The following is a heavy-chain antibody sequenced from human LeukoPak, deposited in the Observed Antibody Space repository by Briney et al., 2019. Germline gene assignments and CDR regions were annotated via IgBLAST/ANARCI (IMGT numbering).Heavy chain of an antibody. Sequence: GASVKVSCKASGYTFSSYGISWVRRAPGQGLEWMGWISAYNGNTYYAQNLQGRVTMTTDTSTSTAYMELRSLRSDDTAVYYCARDLKRGYSSGRYSWGTGSSNDYWGQGTLVTVSS. D-gene: IGHD6-19*01. CDR2: ISAYNGNT. J-gene: IGHJ4*02. CDR3: ARDLKRGYSSGRYSWGTGSSNDY. CDR1: GYTFSSYG. V-gene: IGHV1-18*01.